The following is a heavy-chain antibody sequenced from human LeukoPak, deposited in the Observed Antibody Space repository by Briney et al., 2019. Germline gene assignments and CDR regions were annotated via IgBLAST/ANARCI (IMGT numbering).Heavy chain of an antibody. J-gene: IGHJ4*02. Sequence: GGSLRLSCAASGFTFSGFGMNWVRQAPGRGLECLSYISSTSRTIYYADSVKGRFTISRDNAKNSLYLQMNSLGAEDTAVYYCARDLHCGGDCYPLTYWGQGTLVTVSS. CDR3: ARDLHCGGDCYPLTY. V-gene: IGHV3-48*01. CDR2: ISSTSRTI. CDR1: GFTFSGFG. D-gene: IGHD2-21*01.